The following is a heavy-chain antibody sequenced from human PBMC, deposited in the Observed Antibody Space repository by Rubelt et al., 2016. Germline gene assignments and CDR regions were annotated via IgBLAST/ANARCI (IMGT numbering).Heavy chain of an antibody. V-gene: IGHV3-15*01. CDR3: PTDGDSSSSGWTT. Sequence: EVQLVESGGGLVKPGGSLRLSCAASGFTFSNAWMSWVRQAPGKGLEWVGRIKSKTDGGTTDYAAPVKGRLTISRDDSKNTRYLQMTSLKTEDTAVYYCPTDGDSSSSGWTTWGQGALVTVSS. CDR1: GFTFSNAW. J-gene: IGHJ4*02. D-gene: IGHD6-6*01. CDR2: IKSKTDGGTT.